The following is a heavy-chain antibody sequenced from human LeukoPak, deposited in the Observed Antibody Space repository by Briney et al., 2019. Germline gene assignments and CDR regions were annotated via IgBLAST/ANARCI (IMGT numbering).Heavy chain of an antibody. CDR3: AKDTSYCGGDCYSGLFFDY. V-gene: IGHV4-34*01. D-gene: IGHD2-21*02. Sequence: SETLSLTCAVYGGSFSGYYWSWIRQPPGRGLEWIGEINHSGSTNYNPSLKSRVTISVDTSKNQFSLKLSSVTAEDTAVYYCAKDTSYCGGDCYSGLFFDYWGQGTLVTVSS. CDR2: INHSGST. J-gene: IGHJ4*02. CDR1: GGSFSGYY.